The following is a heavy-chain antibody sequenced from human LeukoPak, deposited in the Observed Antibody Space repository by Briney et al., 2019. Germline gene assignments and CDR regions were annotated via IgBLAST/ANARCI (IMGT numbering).Heavy chain of an antibody. V-gene: IGHV3-9*03. CDR2: ISWNSGSI. J-gene: IGHJ4*02. Sequence: SLRLSCAASGCTFDVYDMHWVRRAPGEGLEWVLGISWNSGSIGYADSVKGRFTISRDNAKNSPYLQMNSLRAEDMALYYCAKDIGGIYYDSSGLDYWGQGTLVTVSS. D-gene: IGHD3-22*01. CDR1: GCTFDVYD. CDR3: AKDIGGIYYDSSGLDY.